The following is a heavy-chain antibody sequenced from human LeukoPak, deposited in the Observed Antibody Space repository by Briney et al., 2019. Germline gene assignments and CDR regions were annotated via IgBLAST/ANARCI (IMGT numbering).Heavy chain of an antibody. D-gene: IGHD1-7*01. CDR3: LREVDWKYAFDY. Sequence: PGSSLRLSCAASGSSFSTFVMHWVRQAPGKGLEWVAVIRPDGSHISYVNPVKGRFTISRDNSNNMLYLQMSSLRAEDTALYYCLREVDWKYAFDYWGRGTLVTVSS. J-gene: IGHJ4*02. V-gene: IGHV3-33*01. CDR1: GSSFSTFV. CDR2: IRPDGSHI.